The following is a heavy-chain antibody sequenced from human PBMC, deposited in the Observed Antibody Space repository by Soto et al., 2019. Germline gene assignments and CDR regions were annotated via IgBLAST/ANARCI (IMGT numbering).Heavy chain of an antibody. CDR1: GFTVASYE. D-gene: IGHD2-2*01. V-gene: IGHV3-48*03. CDR2: ISSSGSTI. J-gene: IGHJ4*02. CDR3: SSNIVVVPAAKGGVDY. Sequence: LRLSCAASGFTVASYEMIWVPQAPGKGLAWVSYISSSGSTIYYADSVKGRFTISRGNAKNSLYLQMNSLRAEDTAVYYCSSNIVVVPAAKGGVDYWGQGTLVTVSS.